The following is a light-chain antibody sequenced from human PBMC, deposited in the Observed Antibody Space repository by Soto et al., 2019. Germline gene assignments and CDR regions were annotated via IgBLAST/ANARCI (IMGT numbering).Light chain of an antibody. CDR3: AGWDDSLNGWV. V-gene: IGLV1-40*01. CDR1: TSNIGAGYE. J-gene: IGLJ3*02. CDR2: TNS. Sequence: QSVLTQPPSVSGAPGQRVTISCTGSTSNIGAGYEVHWYQQLPGTAPKVVIFTNSNRPSGVPDRFSGSKSGTSASLAISGLQSEDEADYYFAGWDDSLNGWVFGGGTKLTVL.